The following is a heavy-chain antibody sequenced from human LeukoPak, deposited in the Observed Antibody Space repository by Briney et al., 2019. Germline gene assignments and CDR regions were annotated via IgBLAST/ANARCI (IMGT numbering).Heavy chain of an antibody. D-gene: IGHD2-21*01. V-gene: IGHV3-23*01. CDR2: IYENGGTT. Sequence: GGSLGLSCVGSGFTFRSHAMSWVRQAPEKGLEFVSGIYENGGTTYYADSVKGRFSISRDNSKNSLYLQMDSLRGEDTAVYYCAKDFRIGYSAHFDYWGQGALVTVSS. CDR3: AKDFRIGYSAHFDY. CDR1: GFTFRSHA. J-gene: IGHJ4*02.